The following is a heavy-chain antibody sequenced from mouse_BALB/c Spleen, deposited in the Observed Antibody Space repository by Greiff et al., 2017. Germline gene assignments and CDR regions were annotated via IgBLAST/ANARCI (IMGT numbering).Heavy chain of an antibody. D-gene: IGHD3-3*01. CDR3: ARGGRGNYFDY. J-gene: IGHJ2*01. V-gene: IGHV5-17*02. CDR1: GFTFSSFG. CDR2: ISSGSSTI. Sequence: EVKLMESGGGLVQPGGSRKLSCAASGFTFSSFGMHWVRQAPEKGLEWVAYISSGSSTIYYADTVKGRFTISRDNPKNTLFLQMTSLRSEDTAMYYCARGGRGNYFDYWGQGTTLTVSS.